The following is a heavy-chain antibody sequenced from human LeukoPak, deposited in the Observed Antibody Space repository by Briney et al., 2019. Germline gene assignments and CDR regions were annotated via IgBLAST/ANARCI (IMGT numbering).Heavy chain of an antibody. J-gene: IGHJ4*02. V-gene: IGHV3-48*03. D-gene: IGHD3-22*01. Sequence: SLILSCAASGFSFSSYEMNWVRPAPGKVLERVSYISSSGSTIYYADSAKGRSTISRDNAKNTLNLQMNSLRAEDTAVYYCAKAYYYYHSSGVDYWGQGTLVTVSS. CDR1: GFSFSSYE. CDR3: AKAYYYYHSSGVDY. CDR2: ISSSGSTI.